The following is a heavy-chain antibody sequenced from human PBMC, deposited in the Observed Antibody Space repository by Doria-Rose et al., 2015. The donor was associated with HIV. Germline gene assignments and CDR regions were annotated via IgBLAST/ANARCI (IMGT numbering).Heavy chain of an antibody. CDR3: ARIKSSRWYHKYYFDF. CDR1: EVSLSSPGIG. V-gene: IGHV2-26*01. CDR2: IFSDDER. D-gene: IGHD6-13*01. Sequence: QVTLKESGPVLVKPTETLTLTCTVSEVSLSSPGIGVGWIRQPPGKALEWLANIFSDDERSYKTSLKSRLTISRATSKSKVVLTMTDMDPVDTATYYCARIKSSRWYHKYYFDFWGQGTLVIVSA. J-gene: IGHJ4*02.